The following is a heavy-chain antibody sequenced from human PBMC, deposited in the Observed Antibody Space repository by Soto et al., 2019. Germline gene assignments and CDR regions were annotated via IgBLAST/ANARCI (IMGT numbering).Heavy chain of an antibody. J-gene: IGHJ5*02. CDR3: ARVRRYCSSTSCYGLVWFDP. CDR2: INHSGST. D-gene: IGHD2-2*01. V-gene: IGHV4-34*01. CDR1: GGSFSGYY. Sequence: PSETLSLTCAVYGGSFSGYYWSWIRQPPGKGLEWIGEINHSGSTNYNPSLKSRVTISVDTSKNQFSLKLSSVTAADTAVYYCARVRRYCSSTSCYGLVWFDPWGQGTLVTVSS.